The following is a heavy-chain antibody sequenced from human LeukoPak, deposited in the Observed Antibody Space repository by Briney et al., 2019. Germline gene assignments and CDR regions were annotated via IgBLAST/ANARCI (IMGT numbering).Heavy chain of an antibody. V-gene: IGHV4-4*02. D-gene: IGHD5-18*01. CDR3: ARGGGYSYGTTYY. Sequence: SETLSLTCAVSGGSISSSNWWSWVRQPPGKGLEWIGEIYHTGSTNYNPSLKSRVTISVDKSKNQLSLKLISVTAADTAVYYCARGGGYSYGTTYYWGQGTLVTVSS. CDR2: IYHTGST. J-gene: IGHJ4*02. CDR1: GGSISSSNW.